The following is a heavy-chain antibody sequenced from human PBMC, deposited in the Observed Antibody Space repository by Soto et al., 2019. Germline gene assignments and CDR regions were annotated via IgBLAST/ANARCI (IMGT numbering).Heavy chain of an antibody. Sequence: QLQLQESGSGLVKPSQTLSLTCAVSGGSISSGGYSWSWIRQPPGKGLEWIGYIYHSGSTNYNPSLKSRVTISVDTSKNQFSLKLSSVTAADTAVYYCARWGRYYDFWSGYNNYYYYGMDVWGQGTTVTVSS. CDR1: GGSISSGGYS. CDR2: IYHSGST. J-gene: IGHJ6*02. D-gene: IGHD3-3*01. CDR3: ARWGRYYDFWSGYNNYYYYGMDV. V-gene: IGHV4-30-2*01.